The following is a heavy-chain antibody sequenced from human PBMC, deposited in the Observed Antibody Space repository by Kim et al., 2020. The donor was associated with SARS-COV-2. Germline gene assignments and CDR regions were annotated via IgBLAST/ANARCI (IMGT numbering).Heavy chain of an antibody. D-gene: IGHD3-9*01. CDR2: INPSGGST. CDR1: GYTFTSYY. Sequence: ASVKVSCKASGYTFTSYYMHWVRQAPGQGLEWMGIINPSGGSTSYAQKFQGRVTMTRDTSTSTVYMELSSLRSEDTAVYYCARDKNPRLGYYGMDVWGQGTTVTVSS. J-gene: IGHJ6*02. V-gene: IGHV1-46*01. CDR3: ARDKNPRLGYYGMDV.